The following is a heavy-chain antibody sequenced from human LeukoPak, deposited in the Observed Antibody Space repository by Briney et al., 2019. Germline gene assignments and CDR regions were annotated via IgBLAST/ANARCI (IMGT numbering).Heavy chain of an antibody. CDR3: AREKPHPTPLKPVIAVAGNQSPDAFDI. J-gene: IGHJ3*02. D-gene: IGHD6-19*01. V-gene: IGHV1-69*06. Sequence: ASVKVSCKASGGTFSSYTISWVRQAPGQGLEWMGGFIPIFGTANYAQKFQGRVTITADKSTSTAYMELSSLRSEDTAVYYCAREKPHPTPLKPVIAVAGNQSPDAFDIWGQGTLVTVSS. CDR1: GGTFSSYT. CDR2: FIPIFGTA.